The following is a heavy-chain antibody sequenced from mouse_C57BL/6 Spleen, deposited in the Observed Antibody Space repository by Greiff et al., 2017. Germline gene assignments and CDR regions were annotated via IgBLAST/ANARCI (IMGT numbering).Heavy chain of an antibody. D-gene: IGHD1-1*01. CDR1: GYTFTSYW. V-gene: IGHV1-55*01. CDR2: IYPGSGST. J-gene: IGHJ2*01. CDR3: ARSLDYYGSSYDY. Sequence: QVQLKQPGAELVKPGASVKMSCKASGYTFTSYWITWVKQRPGQGLEWIGDIYPGSGSTNYNEKFKSKATLTVDTSSSTAYMQLSSLTSEDSAVYYCARSLDYYGSSYDYWGQGTTLTVSS.